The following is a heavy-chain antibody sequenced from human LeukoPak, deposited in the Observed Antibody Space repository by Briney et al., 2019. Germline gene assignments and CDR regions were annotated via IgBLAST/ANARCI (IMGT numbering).Heavy chain of an antibody. CDR3: ARDRQVHTSVDSAEY. D-gene: IGHD5-12*01. J-gene: IGHJ4*02. Sequence: GGSLRLSCAASGFIFSDYYMSWIRQVPGKGLEWVSYTSSSGGATYYAGFVKGRFTVSRDNAQNSLSLQMNSLRVEDTAVYYCARDRQVHTSVDSAEYWGQGALVTVSS. V-gene: IGHV3-11*01. CDR1: GFIFSDYY. CDR2: TSSSGGAT.